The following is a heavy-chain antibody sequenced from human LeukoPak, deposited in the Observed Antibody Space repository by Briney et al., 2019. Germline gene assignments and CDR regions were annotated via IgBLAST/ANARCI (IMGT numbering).Heavy chain of an antibody. D-gene: IGHD6-13*01. V-gene: IGHV3-48*02. J-gene: IGHJ4*02. CDR3: ARDCEVANIAAAELGY. CDR1: GFTFSTYS. Sequence: GGSLTLSCAASGFTFSTYSMNWVRQAPGKELEWISYISRSSDTKYYAGSVKGRFTISRDNAKNSLYLQMNSVRDEDTAMYYCARDCEVANIAAAELGYWGEGTRVTVSS. CDR2: ISRSSDTK.